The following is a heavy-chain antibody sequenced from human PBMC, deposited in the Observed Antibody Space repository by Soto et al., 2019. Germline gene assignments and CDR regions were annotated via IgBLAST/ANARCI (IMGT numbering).Heavy chain of an antibody. D-gene: IGHD1-1*01. CDR3: TREVQPGVLREYDY. CDR2: INSGGSRT. V-gene: IGHV3-21*01. CDR1: AFTFSSHT. Sequence: EAHLVESGGGLVKPGGSLRLSCEASAFTFSSHTMNWVRQAPGKGLEWVSSINSGGSRTFYADTVKGRFTISRDNATNSLFLQMNRLLAEDTAVYFCTREVQPGVLREYDYWGQGTLVTVSS. J-gene: IGHJ4*02.